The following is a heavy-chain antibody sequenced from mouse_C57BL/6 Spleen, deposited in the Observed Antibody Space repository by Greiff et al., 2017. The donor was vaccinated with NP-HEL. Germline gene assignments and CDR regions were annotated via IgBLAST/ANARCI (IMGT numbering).Heavy chain of an antibody. V-gene: IGHV1-82*01. J-gene: IGHJ4*01. Sequence: VQLQQSGPELVKPGASVKISCKASGYAFSSSWMNWVKQRPGKGLEWIGRIYPGDGDTNYNGKFKGKATLTADKSSSTAYMQLSSLTSEDSAVYFCARSSSSAYYAMDYWGQGTSVTVSS. CDR3: ARSSSSAYYAMDY. CDR2: IYPGDGDT. CDR1: GYAFSSSW. D-gene: IGHD3-2*02.